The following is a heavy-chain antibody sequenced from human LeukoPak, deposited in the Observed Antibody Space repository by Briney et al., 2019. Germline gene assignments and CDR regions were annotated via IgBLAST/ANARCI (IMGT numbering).Heavy chain of an antibody. D-gene: IGHD2-21*02. CDR3: ARERLLVIDY. J-gene: IGHJ4*01. V-gene: IGHV3-7*01. CDR1: GFASSNYS. Sequence: RGSLSPSRAASGFASSNYSMSWVRQAPGKGLEWVANIKQNGREKHYVDSVKGRFTISRDNANNSLYLQMNSLRAEDTAVYFCARERLLVIDYWGQGTLVTVSS. CDR2: IKQNGREK.